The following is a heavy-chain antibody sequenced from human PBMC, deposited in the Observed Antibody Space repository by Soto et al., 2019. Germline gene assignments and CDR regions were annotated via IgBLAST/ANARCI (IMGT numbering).Heavy chain of an antibody. Sequence: QVQLQESGPGLVKPSETLSLTCTVSGGSTSSHYWSWIRQPPGKGLEWFGDIFNSGSTNYNPSLKSRVTISLDTSKSQFSLKLNSVTAADTAVYYGARHCSIGDCLLYWGQGTLVTVSS. J-gene: IGHJ4*02. CDR1: GGSTSSHY. D-gene: IGHD2-21*02. CDR3: ARHCSIGDCLLY. CDR2: IFNSGST. V-gene: IGHV4-59*08.